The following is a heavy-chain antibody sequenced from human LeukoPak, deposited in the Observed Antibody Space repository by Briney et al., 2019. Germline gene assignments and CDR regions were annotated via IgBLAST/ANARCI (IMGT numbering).Heavy chain of an antibody. Sequence: QPGGSLRVSCAASGFTFDDYARHWVRQAPGKGLEWVSGISWNSGSIGYADSVKGRFTISRDNAKNSLYLQMNSLRAEDTALYYCAKSLGSSSSPPDYWGQGTLVTVSS. CDR2: ISWNSGSI. CDR1: GFTFDDYA. J-gene: IGHJ4*02. CDR3: AKSLGSSSSPPDY. D-gene: IGHD6-6*01. V-gene: IGHV3-9*01.